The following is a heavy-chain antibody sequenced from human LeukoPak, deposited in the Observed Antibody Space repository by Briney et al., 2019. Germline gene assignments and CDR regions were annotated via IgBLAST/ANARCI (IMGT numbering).Heavy chain of an antibody. CDR2: VYYSGST. J-gene: IGHJ4*02. D-gene: IGHD1-1*01. Sequence: SETLSLTCTVSGGSISSNYWSWIRQPPGKGLEWIGYVYYSGSTNYNPSLKSRVTISVDTSKNQFSLKLSSMTAADTAVYYCARRSSTGLLDDWGQGALVTVSS. CDR3: ARRSSTGLLDD. CDR1: GGSISSNY. V-gene: IGHV4-59*01.